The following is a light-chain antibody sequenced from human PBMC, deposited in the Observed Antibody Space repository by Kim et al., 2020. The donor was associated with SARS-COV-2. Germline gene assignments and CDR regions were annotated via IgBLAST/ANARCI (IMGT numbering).Light chain of an antibody. V-gene: IGKV1-39*01. CDR3: LQSYTMPRT. J-gene: IGKJ1*01. CDR2: AAS. CDR1: QSITNY. Sequence: DIQMTQSPSSLSASVGDRVTITCRASQSITNYLNWYQQKPGKAPKVLIYAASTLQSGVPSRFSGSGSGTDFTLTISSLQPDDFATYYCLQSYTMPRTFCPGTKGDI.